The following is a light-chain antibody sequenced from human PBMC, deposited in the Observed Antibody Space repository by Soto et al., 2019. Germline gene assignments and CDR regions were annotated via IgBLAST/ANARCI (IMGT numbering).Light chain of an antibody. J-gene: IGKJ1*01. CDR2: GAS. CDR1: QSVGTW. CDR3: QHYHRNMWS. V-gene: IGKV1-5*01. Sequence: DIQMTQSPSTLSASVGGRVTITCRASQSVGTWVAWYQQKPGKAPKLLISGASNLESGVPSRFSGSGSGTEFTLTIATLQPDDFATYFCQHYHRNMWSFGPGTKV.